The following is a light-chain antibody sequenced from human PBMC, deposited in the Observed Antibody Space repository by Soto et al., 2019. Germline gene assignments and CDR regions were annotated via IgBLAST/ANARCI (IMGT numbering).Light chain of an antibody. CDR1: QSVSSN. CDR2: GAS. J-gene: IGKJ1*01. CDR3: QQYNNWPRT. V-gene: IGKV3-15*01. Sequence: IEMSQSPATVSVSPGERATLSCRASQSVSSNLAWYQQKPGQAPRLLIYGASTRATGIPARFSGSGSGTEFTLTISSLQSEDFAVYYCQQYNNWPRTFGQGTKVDIK.